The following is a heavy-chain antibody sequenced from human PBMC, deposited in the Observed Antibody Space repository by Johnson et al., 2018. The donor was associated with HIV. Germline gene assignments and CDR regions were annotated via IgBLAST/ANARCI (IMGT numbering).Heavy chain of an antibody. CDR2: ISYDGSNK. Sequence: QVRLVESGGGLVKPGGSLRLSCAASGFTSGFTFNDYYMGWIRQAPGKGLEWVAVISYDGSNKYYADSVKGRFTISRDNSKNTLYLQMNSLRAEDTAVYYCARGYGVVIALLDAFDIWG. CDR1: GFTSGFTFNDYY. J-gene: IGHJ3*02. V-gene: IGHV3-30*03. D-gene: IGHD2-21*01. CDR3: ARGYGVVIALLDAFDI.